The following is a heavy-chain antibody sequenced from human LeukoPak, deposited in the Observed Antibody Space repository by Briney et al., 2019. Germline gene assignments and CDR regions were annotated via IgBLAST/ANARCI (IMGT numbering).Heavy chain of an antibody. CDR3: ARARPYYYDSRLSFFDY. CDR2: INWNGGRT. Sequence: RSGGSLRLSCAASGFTFDEYGMSWVRQVPGKGLEWVSGINWNGGRTDYADSVKGRFTISRDNAKNSLYLQMNSLRAEDTALYYCARARPYYYDSRLSFFDYWGQGTLVTVSS. CDR1: GFTFDEYG. D-gene: IGHD3-22*01. J-gene: IGHJ4*02. V-gene: IGHV3-20*04.